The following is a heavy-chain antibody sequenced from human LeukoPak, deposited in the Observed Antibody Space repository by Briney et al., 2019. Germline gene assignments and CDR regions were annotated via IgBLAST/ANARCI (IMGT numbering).Heavy chain of an antibody. CDR1: GGTFSSYA. V-gene: IGHV1-69*04. CDR3: ATVAVIRGVTYFDY. Sequence: SVKVSCKASGGTFSSYAISWVRQAPGQGLEWMGRIIPILGIANYAQKFQGRVTITADKSTSTAYMELSSLRSEDTAVYYCATVAVIRGVTYFDYWGQGTLVTVSS. CDR2: IIPILGIA. D-gene: IGHD3-10*01. J-gene: IGHJ4*02.